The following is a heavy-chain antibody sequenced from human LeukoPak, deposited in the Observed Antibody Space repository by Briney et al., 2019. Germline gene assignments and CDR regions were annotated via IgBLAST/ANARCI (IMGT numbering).Heavy chain of an antibody. CDR3: ARGYCSSTSCYGGSY. J-gene: IGHJ4*02. CDR1: GYTFTSYA. CDR2: INTNTGNP. Sequence: ASVKVSCRASGYTFTSYAMNWARQAPGQGLEWMGWINTNTGNPTYAQGFTGRFVFSLDTSVSTAYLQISSLKAEDTAVYYCARGYCSSTSCYGGSYWGRGTLVTVSS. V-gene: IGHV7-4-1*02. D-gene: IGHD2-2*01.